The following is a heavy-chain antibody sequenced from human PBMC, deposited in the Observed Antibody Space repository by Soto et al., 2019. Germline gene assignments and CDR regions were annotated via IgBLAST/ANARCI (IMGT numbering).Heavy chain of an antibody. J-gene: IGHJ6*02. CDR1: GFTFSYYY. Sequence: PGGSLRLSCAASGFTFSYYYMTWIRQAPGSGLEWVSYISSSSGTISYANSVKGRFTISRDNAQNSLYLQMTSLRAEDTAVYYCARQSHDYGDYGGSYYYGMDVWGQGTTVTVSS. V-gene: IGHV3-11*04. D-gene: IGHD4-17*01. CDR2: ISSSSGTI. CDR3: ARQSHDYGDYGGSYYYGMDV.